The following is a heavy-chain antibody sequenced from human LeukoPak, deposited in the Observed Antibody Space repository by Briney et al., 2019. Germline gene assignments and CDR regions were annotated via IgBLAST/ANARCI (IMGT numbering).Heavy chain of an antibody. CDR3: ARDLLGDYGTFDI. CDR1: GGSITTHY. D-gene: IGHD4-17*01. Sequence: PSETLSLTCTVSGGSITTHYWSWIRQPAGREVEWIGRVYNTGSTKYNPSLESRVTMSVDASSNRFSLRLRSVTAADTAVYYCARDLLGDYGTFDIWGQGTMVTVSS. J-gene: IGHJ3*02. CDR2: VYNTGST. V-gene: IGHV4-4*07.